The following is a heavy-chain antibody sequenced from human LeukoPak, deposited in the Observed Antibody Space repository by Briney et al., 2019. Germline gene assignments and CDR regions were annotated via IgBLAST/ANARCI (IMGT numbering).Heavy chain of an antibody. D-gene: IGHD3-10*01. J-gene: IGHJ4*02. Sequence: PSQTLSLTCTVSGDSISSGDYYWSWIRQPAGKGLEWIGRISSSGSTNYNPSLKSRVTISVDTSKNQFSLKLSSVTAADTAVYYCARRRGYYSSGSFYGLDIDYWGQGTLVTVSS. CDR1: GDSISSGDYY. CDR2: ISSSGST. V-gene: IGHV4-61*02. CDR3: ARRRGYYSSGSFYGLDIDY.